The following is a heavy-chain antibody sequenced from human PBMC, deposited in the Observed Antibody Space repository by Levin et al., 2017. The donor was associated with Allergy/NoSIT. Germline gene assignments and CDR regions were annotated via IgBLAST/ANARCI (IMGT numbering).Heavy chain of an antibody. CDR3: ATGLTTYYYGSGSFRDYYYYYMDV. V-gene: IGHV2-5*02. J-gene: IGHJ6*03. Sequence: GSGPTLVKPTQTLTLTCTFSGFSLSTSGVGVGWIRQPPGKALEWLALIYWDDDKRYSPSLKSRLTITKDTSKNQVVLTMTNMDPVDTATYYCATGLTTYYYGSGSFRDYYYYYMDVWGKGTTVTVSS. D-gene: IGHD3-10*01. CDR2: IYWDDDK. CDR1: GFSLSTSGVG.